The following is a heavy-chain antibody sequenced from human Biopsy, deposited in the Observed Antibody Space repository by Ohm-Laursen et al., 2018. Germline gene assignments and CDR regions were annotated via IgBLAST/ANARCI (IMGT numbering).Heavy chain of an antibody. CDR3: ARGMRSSGWPYFDS. CDR1: GYSLSSGPDN. V-gene: IGHV4-61*01. CDR2: IYDRGST. D-gene: IGHD6-19*01. Sequence: PSGTLSLTCTVSGYSLSSGPDNWTWLRQPPGQGLEYIGYIYDRGSTANYNASLEIRVTMSVDMPKNQFSLKLSSVTAADTAIYYCARGMRSSGWPYFDSWGQGTLVTVSS. J-gene: IGHJ4*02.